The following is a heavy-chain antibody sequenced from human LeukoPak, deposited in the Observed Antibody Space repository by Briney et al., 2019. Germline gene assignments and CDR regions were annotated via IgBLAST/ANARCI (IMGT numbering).Heavy chain of an antibody. CDR3: ARDHVRQLRRVMDYYYYGMDV. CDR2: ISAYNGNT. D-gene: IGHD6-6*01. Sequence: ASVKVSRKASGYTFTSYGISWVRQAPGQGLEWMGWISAYNGNTNYAQKLQGRVTMTTDTSTSTAYMELRSLRSDDTAVYYCARDHVRQLRRVMDYYYYGMDVWGQGTTVTVSS. V-gene: IGHV1-18*01. CDR1: GYTFTSYG. J-gene: IGHJ6*02.